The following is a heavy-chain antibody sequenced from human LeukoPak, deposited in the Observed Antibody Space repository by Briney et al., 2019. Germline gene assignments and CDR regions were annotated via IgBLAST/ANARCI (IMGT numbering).Heavy chain of an antibody. CDR3: ARQGYCGGDCFSDY. Sequence: SETLSLTCTVSGASVSGYYWSWIRQPPGKGLEWIGYIYYSGSTDYNPSLKSRVTISVDTSKNQFSLKLSSVTAADTAVYYCARQGYCGGDCFSDYWGQGTLVTVSS. CDR1: GASVSGYY. J-gene: IGHJ4*02. D-gene: IGHD2-21*02. V-gene: IGHV4-59*08. CDR2: IYYSGST.